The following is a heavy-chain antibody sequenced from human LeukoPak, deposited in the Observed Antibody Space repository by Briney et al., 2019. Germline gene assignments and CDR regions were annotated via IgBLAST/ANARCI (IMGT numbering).Heavy chain of an antibody. D-gene: IGHD6-13*01. Sequence: GESLKISCKDSGYSFTSYWIGWVRQMPGKGLEWMGIISPTDSDTGYSPSFQGQVTISADRSISTAYLQWSSLKASDTAMYYCARYLGIAAAGTDSFDIWGQGTMVTVSS. J-gene: IGHJ3*02. V-gene: IGHV5-51*01. CDR2: ISPTDSDT. CDR3: ARYLGIAAAGTDSFDI. CDR1: GYSFTSYW.